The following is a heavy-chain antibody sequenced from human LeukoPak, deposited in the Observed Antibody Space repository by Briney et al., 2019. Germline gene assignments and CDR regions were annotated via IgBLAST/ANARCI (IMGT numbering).Heavy chain of an antibody. Sequence: GGSLRLSCAASGFTFSSYAMNWVRQAPGRGLEWVSGFSGSGGTTYYADSVEGRFTISRDNSKNTLYLQMNSLRAEDTAVYYCANGXRXTSPNCLGYYXXYXDVWGK. CDR1: GFTFSSYA. CDR2: FSGSGGTT. D-gene: IGHD1-1*01. J-gene: IGHJ6*03. V-gene: IGHV3-23*01. CDR3: ANGXRXTSPNCLGYYXXYXDV.